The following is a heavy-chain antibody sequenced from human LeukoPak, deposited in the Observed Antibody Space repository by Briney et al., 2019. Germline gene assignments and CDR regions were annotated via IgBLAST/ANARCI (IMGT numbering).Heavy chain of an antibody. D-gene: IGHD4-11*01. CDR3: ARDLTVTSTCWFDR. Sequence: GGSLRLSCAVSGFTFSSYSMHWVRQAPGKGLEWVSSITSSSSYIYYADSVKGRFTISRDNAKNSLYLQMNSLRAEDTAVYYCARDLTVTSTCWFDRWGQGTLVTVSS. V-gene: IGHV3-21*01. CDR1: GFTFSSYS. J-gene: IGHJ5*02. CDR2: ITSSSSYI.